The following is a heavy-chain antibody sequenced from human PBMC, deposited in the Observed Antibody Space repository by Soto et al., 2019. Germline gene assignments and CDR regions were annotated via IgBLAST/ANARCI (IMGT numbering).Heavy chain of an antibody. Sequence: PSETLSLTCTVSGGSVSSGSYYWSWIRQPPGKGLEWIGYIYYSGSTNYNPSLKSRVTISVDTSKNQFSLKLGSVTAADTAVYYCARGGSSSSDGWFDPWGQGTLVTVS. J-gene: IGHJ5*02. V-gene: IGHV4-61*01. D-gene: IGHD6-6*01. CDR3: ARGGSSSSDGWFDP. CDR1: GGSVSSGSYY. CDR2: IYYSGST.